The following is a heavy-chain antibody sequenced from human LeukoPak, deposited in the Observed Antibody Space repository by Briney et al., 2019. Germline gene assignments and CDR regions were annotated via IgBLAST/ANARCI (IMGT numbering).Heavy chain of an antibody. V-gene: IGHV3-7*04. Sequence: GGSLRLSCEASGFTFRTYWVSWVRQAPGERLEWGANIKEDGSEKNYVDPVRGRFTISRDNAENSLYLQMNSLRAEDTALYYCTRGRYQFDYWGQGTLVTVSS. CDR2: IKEDGSEK. J-gene: IGHJ4*02. D-gene: IGHD2-2*01. CDR3: TRGRYQFDY. CDR1: GFTFRTYW.